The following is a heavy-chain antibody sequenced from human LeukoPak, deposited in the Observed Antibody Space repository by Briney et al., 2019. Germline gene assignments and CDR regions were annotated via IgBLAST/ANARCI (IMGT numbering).Heavy chain of an antibody. J-gene: IGHJ4*02. D-gene: IGHD5-24*01. CDR2: ISGSGGST. V-gene: IGHV3-23*01. Sequence: PGGSLRLSCAASGFTFSSYAMSWVRQAPGKGLEWVSAISGSGGSTYYADSVKGRFTIYRDNSKNTLYLQVNSLRAEDTAVYYCAKAYGMATRRDDYWGQGTLVTVSS. CDR1: GFTFSSYA. CDR3: AKAYGMATRRDDY.